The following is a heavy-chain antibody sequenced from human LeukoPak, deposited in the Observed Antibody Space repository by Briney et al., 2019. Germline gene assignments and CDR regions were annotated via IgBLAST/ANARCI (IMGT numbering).Heavy chain of an antibody. CDR1: GFTHTRYY. CDR2: INPNSGGT. Sequence: GASVKVSCKASGFTHTRYYMHWLRQAPGQGLEWMGWINPNSGGTNYAQKFQGRVTMTRDTSISTAYMELGRLRSDDTAVYYCASSITPIAVVTPAPNFDYWGQGTLVTVSS. CDR3: ASSITPIAVVTPAPNFDY. V-gene: IGHV1-2*02. D-gene: IGHD3-22*01. J-gene: IGHJ4*02.